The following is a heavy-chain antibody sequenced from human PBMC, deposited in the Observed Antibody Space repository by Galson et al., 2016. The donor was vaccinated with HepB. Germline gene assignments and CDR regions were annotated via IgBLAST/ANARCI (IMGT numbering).Heavy chain of an antibody. CDR3: ARSGANSVYGGRVIEYYYYYGMDV. CDR1: GFTFSGYT. V-gene: IGHV3-21*01. CDR2: ITSSSGYI. J-gene: IGHJ6*02. D-gene: IGHD2-8*01. Sequence: SLRLSCAASGFTFSGYTMNWVRQTPEKGLEWVSSITSSSGYIYYADSLKGRFTISRDNAKNSPYLQMNSLRAEDTAVYYCARSGANSVYGGRVIEYYYYYGMDVWGQGTTVTVSS.